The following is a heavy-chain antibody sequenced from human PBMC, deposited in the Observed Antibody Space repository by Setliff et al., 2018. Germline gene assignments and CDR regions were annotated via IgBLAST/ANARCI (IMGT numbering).Heavy chain of an antibody. V-gene: IGHV4-34*01. CDR3: ARASKGLYCGSDCFYTFDS. CDR2: ISHSGST. J-gene: IGHJ4*02. CDR1: GGSFNVYF. D-gene: IGHD2-21*02. Sequence: PSETLSLTCAAYGGSFNVYFWSWIRQPPGKGLEWIGEISHSGSTNYNPSLKSRVSISADTSMNHFSLRMTSVSAADTAVSYCARASKGLYCGSDCFYTFDSWGPGTLVTVSS.